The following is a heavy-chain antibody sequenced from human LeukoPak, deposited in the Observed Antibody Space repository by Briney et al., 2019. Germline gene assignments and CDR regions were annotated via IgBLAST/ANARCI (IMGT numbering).Heavy chain of an antibody. Sequence: PGGSLRLSCAASGLPLIGYPMPWVRKAPGKGLDYVSAISSNGGSTYYANSVKGRFTISRDNSKNTLYLQMGSLRAEDMAVYYCARDKSLASLDYWGQGTLVTVSS. CDR2: ISSNGGST. CDR3: ARDKSLASLDY. J-gene: IGHJ4*02. CDR1: GLPLIGYP. V-gene: IGHV3-64*01.